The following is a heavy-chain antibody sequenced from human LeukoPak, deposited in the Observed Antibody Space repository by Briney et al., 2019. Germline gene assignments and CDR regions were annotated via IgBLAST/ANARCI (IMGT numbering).Heavy chain of an antibody. D-gene: IGHD3-22*01. CDR2: ISGSSIYI. V-gene: IGHV3-21*01. CDR3: ARDPPYYDSSGYYYDY. Sequence: GRSLRLSCAASGFTFDDYAMNWVRQAPGKGLEWVSSISGSSIYIYYADSVKGRFTISRDNAKNSLYLQTNSLRAEDTAVYYCARDPPYYDSSGYYYDYWGQGTLVTVSS. CDR1: GFTFDDYA. J-gene: IGHJ4*02.